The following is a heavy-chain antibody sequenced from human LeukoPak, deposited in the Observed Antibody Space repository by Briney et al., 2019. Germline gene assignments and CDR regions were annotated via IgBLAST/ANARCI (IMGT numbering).Heavy chain of an antibody. J-gene: IGHJ5*02. CDR3: ARDWELYYYDSSGPIPQRFRGGRTDAKNWFDP. CDR1: GYTFTSYY. D-gene: IGHD3-22*01. V-gene: IGHV1-46*01. CDR2: INPSGGST. Sequence: GASVKVSCKASGYTFTSYYMHWVRQAPGQGLEWMGIINPSGGSTSYAQKFQGRVTMTRDTSTSTAYMELRSLRSDDTAVYYCARDWELYYYDSSGPIPQRFRGGRTDAKNWFDPWGQGTLVTVSS.